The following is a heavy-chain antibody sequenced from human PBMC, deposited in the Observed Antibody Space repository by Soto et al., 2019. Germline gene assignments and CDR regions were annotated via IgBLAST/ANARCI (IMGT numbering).Heavy chain of an antibody. J-gene: IGHJ4*02. V-gene: IGHV3-23*01. CDR3: AKGRGTPFYFDS. Sequence: EVQLLESGGGLVQPGGSLRLSCAASGFTFSNYALSWVRQAPGKGLEWVSGISGGTDVTYYADSVKGRSTISRDNSRYTLSLEMNSLRAEDTAVYYCAKGRGTPFYFDSWGQGILVTVSS. CDR1: GFTFSNYA. CDR2: ISGGTDVT.